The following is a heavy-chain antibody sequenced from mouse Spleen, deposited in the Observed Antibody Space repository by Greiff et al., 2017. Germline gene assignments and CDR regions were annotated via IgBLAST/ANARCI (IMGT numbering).Heavy chain of an antibody. J-gene: IGHJ2*01. D-gene: IGHD4-1*01. CDR2: IYPGDGDT. Sequence: QVQLQQSGPELVKPGASVKISCKASGYAFSSSWMNWVKQRPGKGLEWIGRIYPGDGDTNYNGKFKGKATLTADKSSSTAYMQLSSLTSEDSAVYFCARGGTGTGYFDYWGQGTTLTVSS. V-gene: IGHV1-82*01. CDR3: ARGGTGTGYFDY. CDR1: GYAFSSSW.